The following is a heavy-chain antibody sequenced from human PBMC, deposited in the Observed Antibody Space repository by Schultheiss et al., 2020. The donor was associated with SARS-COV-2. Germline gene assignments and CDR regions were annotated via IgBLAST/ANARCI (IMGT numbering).Heavy chain of an antibody. CDR2: ISAYNGNT. Sequence: ASVKVSCKASGYTFTSFGISWVRQAPGQGLEWMGWISAYNGNTNYAQKFQGRVTITRNTSISTAYMELSSLRSEDTAVYYCARAYGDYGVAEYFQHWGQGTLVTVSS. CDR1: GYTFTSFG. V-gene: IGHV1-18*01. D-gene: IGHD4-17*01. CDR3: ARAYGDYGVAEYFQH. J-gene: IGHJ1*01.